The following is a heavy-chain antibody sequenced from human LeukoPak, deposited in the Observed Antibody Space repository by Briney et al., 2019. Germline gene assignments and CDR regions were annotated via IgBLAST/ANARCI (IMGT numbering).Heavy chain of an antibody. CDR2: MYHSGST. J-gene: IGHJ4*02. Sequence: MTSETLSLTCAVSGGSISSNNWWSWVRQPPGKGLEWIGEMYHSGSTNYNPSLKSRATISVDKSKNQFSLKLSSVTAADTAVYYCARDVGARLPGYWGQGILVTVSS. CDR1: GGSISSNNW. D-gene: IGHD6-6*01. V-gene: IGHV4-4*02. CDR3: ARDVGARLPGY.